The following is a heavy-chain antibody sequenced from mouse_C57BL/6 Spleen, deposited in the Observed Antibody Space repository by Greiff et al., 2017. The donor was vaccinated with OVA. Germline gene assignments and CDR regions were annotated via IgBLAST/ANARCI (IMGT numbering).Heavy chain of an antibody. Sequence: VQLQQSGAELVRPGASVKLSCTASGFNIKDDYMHWVKQRTEQGLEWIGWIDPENGDTEYASKFQGKATITADTSSNTAYLQLSSLTSEDTAVYYCTTGSTMVTGDYWGQGTTLTVSS. CDR3: TTGSTMVTGDY. V-gene: IGHV14-4*01. J-gene: IGHJ2*01. D-gene: IGHD2-2*01. CDR1: GFNIKDDY. CDR2: IDPENGDT.